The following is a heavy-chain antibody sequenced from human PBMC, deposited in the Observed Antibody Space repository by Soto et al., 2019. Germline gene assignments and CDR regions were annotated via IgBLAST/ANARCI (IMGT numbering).Heavy chain of an antibody. CDR2: ISAYNGNT. D-gene: IGHD2-8*01. Sequence: QVQLVQSGAEVKKPGASVKVSCKASGYTFTSYGISWVRQAPGQGLEWMGWISAYNGNTNYAQKLQGRGTMTTDTSTSTAYMELRSLRSDDTAVYYCARDYPPGVLSFYYYYMDVWGKGTPVTVSS. J-gene: IGHJ6*03. CDR1: GYTFTSYG. V-gene: IGHV1-18*01. CDR3: ARDYPPGVLSFYYYYMDV.